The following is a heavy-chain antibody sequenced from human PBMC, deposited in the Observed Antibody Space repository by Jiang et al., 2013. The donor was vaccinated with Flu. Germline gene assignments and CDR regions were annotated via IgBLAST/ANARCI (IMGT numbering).Heavy chain of an antibody. CDR1: GYTLTRYY. CDR3: ARDPGASGWYLKSNWFDP. CDR2: INPSDGGT. Sequence: QLVESGAEVKKPGASVKVSCKASGYTLTRYYMHWVRQAPGQGLEWMGIINPSDGGTVYAQKFQGRVTMTRDTSTSTVYMELSSLRSEDTAVYYCARDPGASGWYLKSNWFDPWGQGTLVTVSS. D-gene: IGHD6-19*01. V-gene: IGHV1-46*01. J-gene: IGHJ5*02.